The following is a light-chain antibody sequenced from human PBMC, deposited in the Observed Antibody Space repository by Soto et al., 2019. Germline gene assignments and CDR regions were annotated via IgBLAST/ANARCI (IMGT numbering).Light chain of an antibody. CDR3: FSYTSSGTYV. J-gene: IGLJ1*01. Sequence: QSVLTQPASVSGSPGQSITISCSGTTSDVGGYNLVSWYQQHTAKAPKLLIYEGTQRPSGVSSRFSGSKSGNTASLTISGLQAEDETDYYCFSYTSSGTYVFGTGTKVTVL. V-gene: IGLV2-14*02. CDR1: TSDVGGYNL. CDR2: EGT.